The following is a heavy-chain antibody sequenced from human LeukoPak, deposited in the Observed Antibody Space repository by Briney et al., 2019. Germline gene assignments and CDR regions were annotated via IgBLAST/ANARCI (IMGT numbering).Heavy chain of an antibody. D-gene: IGHD3-3*01. CDR2: INPNSGGT. Sequence: GASVKVSCKASGYTFTGYYMHWVRQAPGQGLEWMGWINPNSGGTNYAQKFQGRVTMTRDTSISTAYMELSRLRSDDTAVYYCARDACRYDFWSGYFPYYMDVWGKGTTVTVSS. V-gene: IGHV1-2*02. CDR1: GYTFTGYY. CDR3: ARDACRYDFWSGYFPYYMDV. J-gene: IGHJ6*03.